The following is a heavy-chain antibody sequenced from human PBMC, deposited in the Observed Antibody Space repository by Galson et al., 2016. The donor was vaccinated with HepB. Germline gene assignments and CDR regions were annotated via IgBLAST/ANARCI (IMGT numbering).Heavy chain of an antibody. J-gene: IGHJ4*02. Sequence: SCKASGGTFSSYAISWVRQAPGQGLEWMGGIIPIFATANYAQKFQGRVTITADESTSTADMELSSLGSEDTAVYYCARKPCSGGSCQYYFDYWGQGTLVTVSS. CDR1: GGTFSSYA. V-gene: IGHV1-69*01. CDR2: IIPIFATA. CDR3: ARKPCSGGSCQYYFDY. D-gene: IGHD2-15*01.